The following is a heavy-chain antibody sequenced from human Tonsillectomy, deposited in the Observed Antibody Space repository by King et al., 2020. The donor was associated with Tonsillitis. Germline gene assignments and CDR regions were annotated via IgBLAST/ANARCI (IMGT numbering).Heavy chain of an antibody. J-gene: IGHJ4*02. V-gene: IGHV4-34*01. CDR1: GGSFSGYY. CDR2: INHSGST. Sequence: VQLQQWGAGLLKPSETLSLTCAVYGGSFSGYYWSWIRQPPGKGLEWIGEINHSGSTNYNPSLKSRVTISVDTSKNQFSLKLSSVTAADTAVYYCAREKEYYDSSGFGMGYWGQGTLVTVSS. CDR3: AREKEYYDSSGFGMGY. D-gene: IGHD3-22*01.